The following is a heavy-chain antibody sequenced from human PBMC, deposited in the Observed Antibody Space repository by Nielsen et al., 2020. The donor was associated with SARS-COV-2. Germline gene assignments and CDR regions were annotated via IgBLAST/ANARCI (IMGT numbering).Heavy chain of an antibody. J-gene: IGHJ4*02. Sequence: GGSLRLSCAASGFTFSSYWMSWVRQAPGKGLEWVSSISSSSSYIYYADSVKGRFTISRDNAKNSLYLQMNSLRAEDTALYYCAKLTYYYDSSDYWGQGTLVTVSS. CDR2: ISSSSSYI. CDR1: GFTFSSYW. V-gene: IGHV3-21*04. CDR3: AKLTYYYDSSDY. D-gene: IGHD3-22*01.